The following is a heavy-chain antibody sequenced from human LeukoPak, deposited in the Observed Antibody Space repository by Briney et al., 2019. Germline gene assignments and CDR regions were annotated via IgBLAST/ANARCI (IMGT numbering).Heavy chain of an antibody. CDR3: AKRGVVIRVILVGFHEQAYYFDS. Sequence: GGSLRLSCAVSGITLSNYGMSWVRQAPGKGLEWVAGISDSGGSANYADSVKGRFTISRDNPKNTLYLQMNSLRAEDTAVYFCAKRGVVIRVILVGFHEQAYYFDSWGQGALVTVSS. CDR1: GITLSNYG. J-gene: IGHJ4*02. D-gene: IGHD3-22*01. V-gene: IGHV3-23*01. CDR2: ISDSGGSA.